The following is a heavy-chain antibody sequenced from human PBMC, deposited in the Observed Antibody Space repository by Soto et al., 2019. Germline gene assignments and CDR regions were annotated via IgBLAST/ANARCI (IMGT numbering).Heavy chain of an antibody. D-gene: IGHD3-10*01. CDR3: AKDLSSNSMVRVSPGGD. J-gene: IGHJ4*02. CDR2: MSHDGVNG. V-gene: IGHV3-30*18. Sequence: QVQLVESGGGVVQPGRYLRLSCAASGFSISNYAMHWVRQAPGKGLEWVAVMSHDGVNGFYADSVKGRFTISRDNSKNTLYLQMNSLRTEDTAVYYCAKDLSSNSMVRVSPGGDWGQGTLVTVSS. CDR1: GFSISNYA.